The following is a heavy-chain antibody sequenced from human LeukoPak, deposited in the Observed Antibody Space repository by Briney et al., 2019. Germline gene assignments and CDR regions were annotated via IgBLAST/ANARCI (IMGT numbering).Heavy chain of an antibody. J-gene: IGHJ4*02. V-gene: IGHV4-30-4*08. CDR1: GGSISSGDYY. CDR2: IYYSGST. CDR3: ARKRRDGYNLGYFDY. Sequence: SQTLSLTCTVCGGSISSGDYYWSWIRQPPGKGLEWIGYIYYSGSTYYNPSLKSRLGISVDTSKNQFSLKLSSVTAADTAVYYCARKRRDGYNLGYFDYWGQGTLVTVSS. D-gene: IGHD5-24*01.